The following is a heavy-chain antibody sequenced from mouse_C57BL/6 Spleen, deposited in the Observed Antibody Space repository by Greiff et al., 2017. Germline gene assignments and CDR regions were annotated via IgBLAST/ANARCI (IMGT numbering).Heavy chain of an antibody. CDR2: IDPNSGGT. D-gene: IGHD1-1*01. V-gene: IGHV1-72*01. Sequence: VQLQQPGAELVKPGASVKLSCKASGYTFTSYWMHWVKQRPGRGLEWIGRIDPNSGGTKYNEKFKSKATLTVDKPSSPAYMQLSSLTSEDSAVYYCAREGITTVVAPGYFDVWGTGTTVTVSS. J-gene: IGHJ1*03. CDR3: AREGITTVVAPGYFDV. CDR1: GYTFTSYW.